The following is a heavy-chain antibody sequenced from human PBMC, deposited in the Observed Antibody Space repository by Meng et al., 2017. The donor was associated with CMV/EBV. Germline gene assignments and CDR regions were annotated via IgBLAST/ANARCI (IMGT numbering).Heavy chain of an antibody. CDR2: ISYDGSNK. D-gene: IGHD3-3*01. Sequence: GGSLRLSCAASGFTFSSYAMHWVRQAPGKGLEWVAVISYDGSNKYYADSVKGRFTISRDNSKNTLYLQMNSLRTEDTAVYYCAGDSRGVSLEGNFNFWSGGYGMDVWGQGTTVTVSS. V-gene: IGHV3-30-3*01. J-gene: IGHJ6*02. CDR1: GFTFSSYA. CDR3: AGDSRGVSLEGNFNFWSGGYGMDV.